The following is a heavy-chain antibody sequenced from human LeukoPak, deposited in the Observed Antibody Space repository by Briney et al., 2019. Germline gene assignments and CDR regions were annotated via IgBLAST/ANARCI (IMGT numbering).Heavy chain of an antibody. V-gene: IGHV4-30-2*01. Sequence: SETLSLTWAVYGGSFSGYSWSWIRQPPGKGLEWIGYIYHSGSTYYNPSLNTRVTVSLDRSKNQFSLELSSVTAADTAVYYCARGVEGFDYWGQGTLVTVSS. CDR2: IYHSGST. J-gene: IGHJ4*02. CDR1: GGSFSGYS. CDR3: ARGVEGFDY.